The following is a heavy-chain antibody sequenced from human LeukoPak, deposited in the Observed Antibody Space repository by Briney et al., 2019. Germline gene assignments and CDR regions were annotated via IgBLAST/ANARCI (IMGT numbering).Heavy chain of an antibody. Sequence: SETLSLTCAVSGYSISSGYYWGWIRRPPGKGLEWIGSIYHSGSTYYNPSLKSRVTISVDTSKNQFSLKLSSVTAADTAVYYCAGTARTIFGVVVDYWGQGTLVTVSS. CDR1: GYSISSGYY. CDR3: AGTARTIFGVVVDY. J-gene: IGHJ4*02. D-gene: IGHD3-3*01. V-gene: IGHV4-38-2*01. CDR2: IYHSGST.